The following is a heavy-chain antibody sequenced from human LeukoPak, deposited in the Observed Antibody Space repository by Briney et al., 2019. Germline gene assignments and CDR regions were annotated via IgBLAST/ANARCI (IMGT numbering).Heavy chain of an antibody. J-gene: IGHJ5*02. D-gene: IGHD1-26*01. V-gene: IGHV4-39*07. CDR1: GGSISSSSYY. Sequence: SETLSLTCTVSGGSISSSSYYWGWIRQPPGKGLEWIGSIYYSVSTYDNPSLKSRVTISVDTSKNQFFLKLISVTVADTAVYYCARGQGATVPQVGKNWFDPWGQGTRVTVSS. CDR2: IYYSVST. CDR3: ARGQGATVPQVGKNWFDP.